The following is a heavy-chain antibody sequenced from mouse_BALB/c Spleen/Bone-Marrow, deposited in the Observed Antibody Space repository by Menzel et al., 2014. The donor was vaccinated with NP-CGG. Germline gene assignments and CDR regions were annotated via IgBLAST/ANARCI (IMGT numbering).Heavy chain of an antibody. V-gene: IGHV1-69*02. CDR1: GYTFTSYW. CDR3: TRRDRYDYYAMDY. CDR2: IYPSDSYT. Sequence: QVQLQQPGAELVRPGASVKLSCKASGYTFTSYWINWVKQRPGQGLEWIGNIYPSDSYTNYNQKFKDKATLTVDKSSSTAYMQLSSPTSEDSAGYYCTRRDRYDYYAMDYWGQGTSVTVSS. D-gene: IGHD2-14*01. J-gene: IGHJ4*01.